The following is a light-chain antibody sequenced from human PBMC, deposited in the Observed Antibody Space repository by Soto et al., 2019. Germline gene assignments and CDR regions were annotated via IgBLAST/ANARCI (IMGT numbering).Light chain of an antibody. CDR1: QSVRTF. CDR3: HQYNHWLTWT. J-gene: IGKJ1*01. V-gene: IGKV3D-15*01. Sequence: EVVMTQSPATLSVSPGERVTLSCRASQSVRTFLAWFQQKPGQPPRLLIYNASNRTTGIPARFSGSGSGTEFTLTISSLQSEDFAVYYCHQYNHWLTWTFGQGTKVDIK. CDR2: NAS.